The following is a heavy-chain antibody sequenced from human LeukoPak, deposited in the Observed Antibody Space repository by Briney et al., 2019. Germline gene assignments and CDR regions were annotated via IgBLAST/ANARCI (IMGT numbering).Heavy chain of an antibody. J-gene: IGHJ4*02. V-gene: IGHV1-46*01. CDR3: ARDAIENYDFWSGSYYYFDY. D-gene: IGHD3-3*01. CDR2: INPSGGST. Sequence: GASVKVSCKASGYTFTGYYMHWVRQAPGQGLEWMGWINPSGGSTTYAQGFQGRVTMTSDTSTSTVYMELSSLRSEDTAVYYCARDAIENYDFWSGSYYYFDYWGQGTLVTVSS. CDR1: GYTFTGYY.